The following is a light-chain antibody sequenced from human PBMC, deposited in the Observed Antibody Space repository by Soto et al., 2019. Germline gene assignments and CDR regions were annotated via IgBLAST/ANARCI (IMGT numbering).Light chain of an antibody. J-gene: IGKJ4*01. CDR1: LSVSSD. V-gene: IGKV3-15*01. CDR2: RAF. Sequence: EIVMTQSPATLSLSPGERATLSCRASLSVSSDLAWYRQKPGQAPRLLIYRAFTRATGFPARFSGSGSGTEFNLTISSLQSEDFGVYYCQQYNNWPRATFGGGTKVDIK. CDR3: QQYNNWPRAT.